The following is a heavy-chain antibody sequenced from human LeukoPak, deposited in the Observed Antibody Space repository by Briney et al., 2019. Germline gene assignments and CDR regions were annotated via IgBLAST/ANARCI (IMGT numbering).Heavy chain of an antibody. J-gene: IGHJ4*02. CDR2: IKQDGSEK. D-gene: IGHD3-22*01. CDR3: ARCRYDSSGPRWDY. CDR1: GFTFSSYW. V-gene: IGHV3-7*01. Sequence: ESGGSLRLSCAASGFTFSSYWMSWVRQAPGEGLEWVANIKQDGSEKYYVDSVKGRFTISRDNAKNSLYLQMNSLRAEDTAVYYWARCRYDSSGPRWDYWGQGTLVTVSS.